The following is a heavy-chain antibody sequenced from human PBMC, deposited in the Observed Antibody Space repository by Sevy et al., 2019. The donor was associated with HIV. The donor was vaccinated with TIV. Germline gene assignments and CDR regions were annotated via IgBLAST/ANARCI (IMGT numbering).Heavy chain of an antibody. CDR2: VYHTGST. J-gene: IGHJ5*02. CDR1: GGSISVYY. V-gene: IGHV4-59*01. CDR3: ARAPPVRSGDDSLNWFDP. Sequence: SETLSLTCTVSGGSISVYYWSWIRQPPGKELEYIGYVYHTGSTNYNPSLKSRVTISVDTSNNQFSLKLTSVTAADTAVYYCARAPPVRSGDDSLNWFDPWGQGTLVTVSS. D-gene: IGHD5-12*01.